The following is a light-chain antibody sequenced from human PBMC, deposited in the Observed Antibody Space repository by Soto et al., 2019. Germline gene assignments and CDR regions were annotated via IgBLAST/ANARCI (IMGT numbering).Light chain of an antibody. J-gene: IGKJ5*01. CDR1: QIISTY. CDR2: AAS. Sequence: DIQMTQSPSSLSASVGDRVTITCRTSQIISTYLNWYQQKPGKAPKLLIYAASSLQSGVPSRFSGSGSGTDFTLTISSLQPGDFATYYCQRSFNTPYTFGQGTRLEIK. V-gene: IGKV1-39*01. CDR3: QRSFNTPYT.